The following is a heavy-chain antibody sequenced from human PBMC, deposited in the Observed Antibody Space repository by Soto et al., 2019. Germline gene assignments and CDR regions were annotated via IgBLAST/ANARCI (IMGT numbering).Heavy chain of an antibody. D-gene: IGHD4-17*01. V-gene: IGHV1-69*13. J-gene: IGHJ3*01. Sequence: QVHLVQSGAEVKKPGSSVKVSCKYSGGTFRTESINWVRQAPGQGLGWMGGMLPFFGTADYAPRFQGRVTITADGATTTAYMELSSLASPDTAGYFCSMGHEYGGISDAFDVWGQGTMVTVSS. CDR3: SMGHEYGGISDAFDV. CDR1: GGTFRTES. CDR2: MLPFFGTA.